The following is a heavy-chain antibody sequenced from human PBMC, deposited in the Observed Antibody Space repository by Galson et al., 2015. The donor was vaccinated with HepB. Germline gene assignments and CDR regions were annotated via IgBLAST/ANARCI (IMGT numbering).Heavy chain of an antibody. CDR3: AKELWRWGYGSGGSCSQVA. J-gene: IGHJ5*02. CDR1: GFTFSSYA. Sequence: SLRLSCAASGFTFSSYAMSWVRQAPGKGLEWVSAISGSGGSTYYADSVKGRFTISRDNSKNTLYLQMNSLRAEDTAVYYCAKELWRWGYGSGGSCSQVAWGQGTLVTVSS. V-gene: IGHV3-23*01. CDR2: ISGSGGST. D-gene: IGHD2-15*01.